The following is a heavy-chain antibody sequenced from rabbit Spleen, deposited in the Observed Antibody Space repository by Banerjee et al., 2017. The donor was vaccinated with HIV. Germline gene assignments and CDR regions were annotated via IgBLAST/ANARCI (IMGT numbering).Heavy chain of an antibody. CDR3: ARDSGSNAYIDVYFNL. D-gene: IGHD4-2*01. CDR1: GFDFSVYG. Sequence: QEQLVESGGGLVQPGGSLKLSCKASGFDFSVYGLSWVRQAPGKGLEWIGYIDPIFGRTYYASWVNGRFTISSHNAQNTLYLQLNSLTAADTATYFCARDSGSNAYIDVYFNLWGPGTLVTVS. V-gene: IGHV1S47*01. J-gene: IGHJ4*01. CDR2: IDPIFGRT.